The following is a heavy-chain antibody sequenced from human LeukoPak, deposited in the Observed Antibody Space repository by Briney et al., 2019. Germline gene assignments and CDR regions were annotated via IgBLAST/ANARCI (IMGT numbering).Heavy chain of an antibody. J-gene: IGHJ4*02. CDR1: GFTFSSYW. CDR3: ARTQYSGSKLDY. D-gene: IGHD1-26*01. Sequence: GGSLRLSCAASGFTFSSYWMHWVRQAPGKGLVWVSRINSDGSSTNYADSVKGRFTISRDNAKNTLYLQMNCLRAEDTAVFYCARTQYSGSKLDYWGQGILVTVSS. CDR2: INSDGSST. V-gene: IGHV3-74*01.